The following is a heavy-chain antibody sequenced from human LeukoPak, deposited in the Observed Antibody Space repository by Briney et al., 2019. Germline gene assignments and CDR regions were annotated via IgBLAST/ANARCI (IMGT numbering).Heavy chain of an antibody. J-gene: IGHJ4*02. V-gene: IGHV4-59*08. CDR1: GGSISSYY. D-gene: IGHD3-10*01. CDR3: ARLYGSGSSLYFDY. CDR2: IYYSETT. Sequence: SETLSLTCTVSGGSISSYYWSWIRQPPGKGLECIGYIYYSETTNYNPSFKSRVTISVDTSKNQFSLKLSSVTAADTAVYYCARLYGSGSSLYFDYWGQGTLVTVSS.